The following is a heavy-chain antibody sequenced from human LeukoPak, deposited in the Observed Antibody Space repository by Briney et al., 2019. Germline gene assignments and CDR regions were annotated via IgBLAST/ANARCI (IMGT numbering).Heavy chain of an antibody. Sequence: PRGSLRLSCAASGFTFTNYWMSWVRQAPGKGLEWVANIKQDGSEKYYVDSVEGRFTISRDNAKNSLSLQMNSLRGEDTAVYYCVRALGSSSADYWGQGTLVTVSS. D-gene: IGHD6-6*01. J-gene: IGHJ4*02. CDR1: GFTFTNYW. CDR3: VRALGSSSADY. V-gene: IGHV3-7*01. CDR2: IKQDGSEK.